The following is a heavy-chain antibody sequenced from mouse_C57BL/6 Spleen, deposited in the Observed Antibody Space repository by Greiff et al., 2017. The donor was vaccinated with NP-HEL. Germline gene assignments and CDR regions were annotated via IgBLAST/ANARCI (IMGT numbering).Heavy chain of an antibody. CDR1: GYTFTSYW. Sequence: EVQLQQSGTVLARPGASVKMSCKTSGYTFTSYWMHWVKQRPGQGLEWIGAIYPGNSDTSYNQKFKGKAKLTAVTSASTAYMELSSLTNEDSAVYYCTRVVYDGYYVGAMDYWGQGTSVTVSS. V-gene: IGHV1-5*01. D-gene: IGHD2-3*01. J-gene: IGHJ4*01. CDR3: TRVVYDGYYVGAMDY. CDR2: IYPGNSDT.